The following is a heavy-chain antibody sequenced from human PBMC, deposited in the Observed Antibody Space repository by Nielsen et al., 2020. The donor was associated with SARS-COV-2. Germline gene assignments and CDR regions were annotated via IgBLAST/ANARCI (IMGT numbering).Heavy chain of an antibody. V-gene: IGHV3-21*01. J-gene: IGHJ4*02. Sequence: GGSLRLSCTGSGFTFSDYSMNWVRQAPGKGLEWVASISGDSNYIFYSELVKGRFTMSGDNGKNSLYLQMNTLRSEDTALYYCTRGFYSQSDCWGQGTLVTVSS. CDR3: TRGFYSQSDC. D-gene: IGHD2-15*01. CDR2: ISGDSNYI. CDR1: GFTFSDYS.